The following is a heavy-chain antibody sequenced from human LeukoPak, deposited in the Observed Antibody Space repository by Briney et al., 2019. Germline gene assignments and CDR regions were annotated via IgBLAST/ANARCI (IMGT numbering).Heavy chain of an antibody. CDR1: GYTFTSYD. J-gene: IGHJ4*02. CDR3: ARGKKTMVRGVLYYFDY. D-gene: IGHD3-10*01. V-gene: IGHV1-8*01. CDR2: MNPNSGNT. Sequence: RRASVKVSCKASGYTFTSYDINWVRQATGQGLEWMGWMNPNSGNTGYAQKFQGRVTMTRNTSISTAYMELSSLRSEDTAVYHCARGKKTMVRGVLYYFDYWGQGTLVTVSS.